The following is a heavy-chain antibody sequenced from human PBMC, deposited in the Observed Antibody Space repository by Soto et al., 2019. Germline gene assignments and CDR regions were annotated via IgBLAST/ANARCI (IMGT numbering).Heavy chain of an antibody. Sequence: GASVKVSCKASGYTFTSYGISWVRQAPGQGLEWMGWISTCSGNTDYAQKFQGRITMTTDTSTDTVYMELRSLRSDDTAVYFCARNLFGVIIMGDYWGQGTLVTVSS. CDR1: GYTFTSYG. CDR2: ISTCSGNT. V-gene: IGHV1-18*04. CDR3: ARNLFGVIIMGDY. J-gene: IGHJ4*02. D-gene: IGHD3-3*01.